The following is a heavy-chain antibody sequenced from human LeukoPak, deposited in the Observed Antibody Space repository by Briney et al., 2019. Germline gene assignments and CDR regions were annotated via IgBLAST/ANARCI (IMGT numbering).Heavy chain of an antibody. CDR2: IYSGGST. CDR3: AILHSYGHA. CDR1: GFTVISNY. J-gene: IGHJ5*02. V-gene: IGHV3-66*01. Sequence: PGGSLRLSCAAAGFTVISNYMSWVRRAPGKGLEWVSVIYSGGSTFYAGSVKGRFTISRDKSKNTLHLQMNSLRAEDTAMYYCAILHSYGHAWGQGTLVTVSS. D-gene: IGHD5-18*01.